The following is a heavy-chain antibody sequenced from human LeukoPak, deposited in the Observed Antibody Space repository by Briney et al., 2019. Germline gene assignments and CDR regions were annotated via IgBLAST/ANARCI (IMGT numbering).Heavy chain of an antibody. Sequence: GASVKVSCKASGYTFTSYYMHWVRQAPGQGLEWMGIINPSGGSTSYAQKFQGRVTMTRDTSTSTVYMELSSLRSEDTAVYYCAREEHCSSTSCYNGDAFDIWGQGTMVTVSS. CDR2: INPSGGST. CDR1: GYTFTSYY. V-gene: IGHV1-46*01. CDR3: AREEHCSSTSCYNGDAFDI. D-gene: IGHD2-2*02. J-gene: IGHJ3*02.